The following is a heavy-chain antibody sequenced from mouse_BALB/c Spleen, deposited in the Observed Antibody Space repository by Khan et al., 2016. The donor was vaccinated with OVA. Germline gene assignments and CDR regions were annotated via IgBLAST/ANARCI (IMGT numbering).Heavy chain of an antibody. D-gene: IGHD2-3*01. Sequence: EVELVESGGGLVKPGGSLTLSCAASGFTFSSYAMSWVRQTPETRLEWVATISSGGTYTYYPDSVKGRFIISRDNAQQTLYLQMSSLRSEDTAMYYCTRHVVPSIDDGSIDGCDVWGEGTTLIVSS. CDR2: ISSGGTYT. CDR1: GFTFSSYA. J-gene: IGHJ1*01. V-gene: IGHV5-9-3*01. CDR3: TRHVVPSIDDGSIDGCDV.